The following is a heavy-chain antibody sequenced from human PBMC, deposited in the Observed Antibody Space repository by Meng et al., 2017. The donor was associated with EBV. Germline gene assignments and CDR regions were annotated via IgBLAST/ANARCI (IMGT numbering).Heavy chain of an antibody. D-gene: IGHD3-3*01. CDR3: ARGFSHSYDY. Sequence: LRPSVPSLVKPSQILYLTCASTGAIVSSNRVAGHWIRQFPSRDLECLRRTYYRSKWDNDYAISVKGRITINPDTSKLQFSLHLNSVTPEDTALYYFARGFSHSYDYWGQGTLVTVSS. CDR2: TYYRSKWDN. CDR1: GAIVSSNRVA. V-gene: IGHV6-1*01. J-gene: IGHJ4*02.